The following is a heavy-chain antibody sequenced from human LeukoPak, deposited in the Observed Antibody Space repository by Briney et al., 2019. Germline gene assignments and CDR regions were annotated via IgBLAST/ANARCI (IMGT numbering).Heavy chain of an antibody. Sequence: GGSLRLSCAASGFTFRSYDMHWVRQVTGKGLEWVSAVGISGDTYYAGSVKGRFTISRENAKNSLYLQMNSLAAGDTAVYYCVRGGIQVSGIDEIDYWGQGTLVTVSS. V-gene: IGHV3-13*01. J-gene: IGHJ4*02. CDR2: VGISGDT. CDR1: GFTFRSYD. D-gene: IGHD6-19*01. CDR3: VRGGIQVSGIDEIDY.